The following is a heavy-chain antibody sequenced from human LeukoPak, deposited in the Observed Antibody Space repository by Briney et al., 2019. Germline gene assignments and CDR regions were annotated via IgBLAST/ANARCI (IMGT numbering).Heavy chain of an antibody. CDR3: ARVGGGYCSGGSCEYYFDY. D-gene: IGHD2-15*01. V-gene: IGHV4-4*07. CDR2: IYTSGST. CDR1: GGSISSHY. Sequence: SETLSLTCTVSGGSISSHYWSWIRQPAGKGLEWIGRIYTSGSTNYNPSLKSRVTMSVDTSKNQFSLKLSSVTAADTAVYYCARVGGGYCSGGSCEYYFDYWGQGTLVTVSS. J-gene: IGHJ4*02.